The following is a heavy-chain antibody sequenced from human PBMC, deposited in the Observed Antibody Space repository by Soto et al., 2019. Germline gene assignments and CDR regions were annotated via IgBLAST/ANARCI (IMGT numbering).Heavy chain of an antibody. D-gene: IGHD3-22*01. CDR3: AKDVITMMVVVTTSNSRHDAFAI. CDR1: GFTFSSYA. J-gene: IGHJ3*02. V-gene: IGHV3-23*01. Sequence: EVQLLESGGGLVQPGGSLRLSCAASGFTFSSYAMSWVRQAPGKGLEWVTAITGSGAGTYYADSVKGRFAISRDHSKNTVYLQMNSLRAEETAVYYCAKDVITMMVVVTTSNSRHDAFAIWGQGTLVTVSS. CDR2: ITGSGAGT.